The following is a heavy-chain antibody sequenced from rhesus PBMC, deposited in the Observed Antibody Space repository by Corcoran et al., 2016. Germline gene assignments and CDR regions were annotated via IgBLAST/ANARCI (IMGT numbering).Heavy chain of an antibody. J-gene: IGHJ4*01. Sequence: QVQLQESGPGLVKPSETLSLTCAVSGGSVSSRNWWSWISQPPGRGLEWIGYISGSSGSTYYNPSLKSRVTISTDTSKNQFSLKLSSVTAADTAVYYCARDLRDTVGTVFDYWGQGVLVTVSS. CDR3: ARDLRDTVGTVFDY. V-gene: IGHV4-65*01. D-gene: IGHD5-42*01. CDR2: ISGSSGST. CDR1: GGSVSSRNW.